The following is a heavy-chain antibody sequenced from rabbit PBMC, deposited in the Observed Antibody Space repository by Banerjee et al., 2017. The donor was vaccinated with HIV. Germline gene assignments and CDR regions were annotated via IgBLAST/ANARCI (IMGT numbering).Heavy chain of an antibody. CDR1: GFDFSSSYW. D-gene: IGHD4-2*01. CDR2: IHGDVDSI. CDR3: ARDAGSGRVL. J-gene: IGHJ3*01. Sequence: QEQLVESGGGLVQPEGSLTLTCIASGFDFSSSYWMWWVRQAPGKGLEWIGRIHGDVDSIQYANWAKGRFTITKASSTTVGLKMTSLTAADTATYFCARDAGSGRVLWGQGTLVTVS. V-gene: IGHV1S45*01.